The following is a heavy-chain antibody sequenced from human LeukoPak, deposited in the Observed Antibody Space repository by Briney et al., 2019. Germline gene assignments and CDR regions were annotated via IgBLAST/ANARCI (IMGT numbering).Heavy chain of an antibody. V-gene: IGHV5-51*01. CDR2: IHPRDSDT. D-gene: IGHD2-15*01. CDR3: ARCYSSCIWYFDL. J-gene: IGHJ2*01. Sequence: GESLKISCKGSGYTFTDYWVGWVRQMPGKRLEWMGIIHPRDSDTRYSPSFQGQVTISVDKSINTAYLQWSSLKASYTARYYCARCYSSCIWYFDLWGRGTLVTVS. CDR1: GYTFTDYW.